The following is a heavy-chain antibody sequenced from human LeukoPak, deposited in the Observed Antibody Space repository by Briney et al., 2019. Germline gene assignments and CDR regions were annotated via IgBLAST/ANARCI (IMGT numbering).Heavy chain of an antibody. V-gene: IGHV1-69*06. J-gene: IGHJ4*02. CDR3: ARDTYYYGSGSYTRNFDY. CDR2: IIPIFGTA. D-gene: IGHD3-10*01. CDR1: GGTFSSYA. Sequence: ASVKVPCKASGGTFSSYAISWVRQAPGQGLEWMGGIIPIFGTANYAQKFQGRVTITADKSTSTAYMELSSLRSEDTAVYYCARDTYYYGSGSYTRNFDYWGQGTLVTVSS.